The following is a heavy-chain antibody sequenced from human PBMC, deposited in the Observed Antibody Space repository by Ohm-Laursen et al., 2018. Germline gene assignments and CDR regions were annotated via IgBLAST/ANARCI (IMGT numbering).Heavy chain of an antibody. V-gene: IGHV3-9*01. CDR3: ARDFGSGWYFDY. D-gene: IGHD6-19*01. CDR2: ISWNSGSI. J-gene: IGHJ4*02. Sequence: SLRLSCAASGFTFNNYAMSWVRQAPGKGLEWVSGISWNSGSIGYADSVKGRFTISRDNAKNSLYLQMNSLRAEDTAVYYCARDFGSGWYFDYWGQGTLVTVSS. CDR1: GFTFNNYA.